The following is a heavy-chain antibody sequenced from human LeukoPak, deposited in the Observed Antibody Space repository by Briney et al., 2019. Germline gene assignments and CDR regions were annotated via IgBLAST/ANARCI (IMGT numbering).Heavy chain of an antibody. J-gene: IGHJ6*02. CDR2: ISAYDGNT. CDR3: ARGSPAMVYYGMDV. V-gene: IGHV1-18*01. Sequence: GASVKVSCKASGYTFTSYGISWVRQAPGQGLEWMGWISAYDGNTNYAQKLQGRVTMTTDTSTSTAYMELRSLRSDDTAVYYCARGSPAMVYYGMDVWGQGTTVTVSS. D-gene: IGHD5-18*01. CDR1: GYTFTSYG.